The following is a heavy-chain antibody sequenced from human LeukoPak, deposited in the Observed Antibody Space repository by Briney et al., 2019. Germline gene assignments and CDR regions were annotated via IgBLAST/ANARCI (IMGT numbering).Heavy chain of an antibody. CDR2: INHSGST. D-gene: IGHD1-1*01. CDR3: ARGVPFDY. Sequence: SETVSLTCAVYGGSFSGYYWSWIRQPPGKGLEWIGEINHSGSTNYNPSLKSRVTISVDTSKNQFSLKLSSVTAADTAVYYCARGVPFDYWGQGTLVTVTS. V-gene: IGHV4-34*01. J-gene: IGHJ4*02. CDR1: GGSFSGYY.